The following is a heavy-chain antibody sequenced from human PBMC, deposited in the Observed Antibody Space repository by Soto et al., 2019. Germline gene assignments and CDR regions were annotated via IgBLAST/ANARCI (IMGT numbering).Heavy chain of an antibody. CDR2: ISGSGFKK. D-gene: IGHD1-26*01. J-gene: IGHJ5*02. Sequence: GGSLRLSCAASGFIFENFGMSWVRQAPGKGLEWISSISGSGFKKYYADSVKGRFTISRDNSKSTGYLELNNLSAEDTAVYHCAKNQGVELVPLATVDWFDPWGQGSVVALSS. V-gene: IGHV3-23*01. CDR1: GFIFENFG. CDR3: AKNQGVELVPLATVDWFDP.